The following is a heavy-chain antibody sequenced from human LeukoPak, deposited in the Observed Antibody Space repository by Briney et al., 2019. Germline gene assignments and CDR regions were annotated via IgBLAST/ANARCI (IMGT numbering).Heavy chain of an antibody. V-gene: IGHV4-30-2*01. CDR2: IYHSGST. CDR1: GGSISSGGYS. J-gene: IGHJ1*01. CDR3: ARDLGGDYPEYFQH. Sequence: PSETLSLTCTVSGGSISSGGYSWSWIRQPPGKGLEWIGYIYHSGSTYYNPSLKSRVTISVDRSKNQFSLKLSSVTAADTAVYYCARDLGGDYPEYFQHWGQGTLVTVSS. D-gene: IGHD4-17*01.